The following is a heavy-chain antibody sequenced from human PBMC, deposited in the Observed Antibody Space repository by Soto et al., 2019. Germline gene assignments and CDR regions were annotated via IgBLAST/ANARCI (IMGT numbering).Heavy chain of an antibody. Sequence: SETLSLTCTVSGGSISSGGYYWSWIRQHPGKGLEWIGYIYYSGSTYYNPSLKSRVTISVDTSKNQFSLKLSSVTAADTAVYYCARVYAYYFDFWGQGTLVTVSS. J-gene: IGHJ4*02. V-gene: IGHV4-31*03. CDR1: GGSISSGGYY. D-gene: IGHD2-8*01. CDR3: ARVYAYYFDF. CDR2: IYYSGST.